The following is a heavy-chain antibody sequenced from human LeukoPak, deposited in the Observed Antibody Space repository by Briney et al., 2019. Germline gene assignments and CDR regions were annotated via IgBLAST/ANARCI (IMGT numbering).Heavy chain of an antibody. Sequence: GGSLRLSCAASGFTFSNHYMSWIRQTPGKGLEWLSYISGSGGDIHYADSVKGRFTISRDNAKNSLYLQMNSLRAEDTAMYYCARDIRAVGITLYFDYWGQGILVTVTS. CDR1: GFTFSNHY. D-gene: IGHD3-22*01. J-gene: IGHJ4*02. CDR3: ARDIRAVGITLYFDY. CDR2: ISGSGGDI. V-gene: IGHV3-11*01.